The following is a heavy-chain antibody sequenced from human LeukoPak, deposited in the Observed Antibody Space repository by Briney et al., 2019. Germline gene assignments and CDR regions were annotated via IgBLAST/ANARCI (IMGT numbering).Heavy chain of an antibody. CDR3: ARDRVGGSYVFDI. Sequence: GGSLRLSCAASGLTFDDYAMSWIRQAPGKGLEWVSYISDSSGYTKDADSVKGRFTISRDNAKKSLYLQMNSLRAEDTAVYYCARDRVGGSYVFDIWGQGTMVTVSS. V-gene: IGHV3-11*06. CDR2: ISDSSGYT. J-gene: IGHJ3*02. D-gene: IGHD1-26*01. CDR1: GLTFDDYA.